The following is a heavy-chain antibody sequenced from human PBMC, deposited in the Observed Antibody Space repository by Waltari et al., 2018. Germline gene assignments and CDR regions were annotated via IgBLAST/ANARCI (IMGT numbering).Heavy chain of an antibody. CDR1: GFIFRSYW. CDR3: ARVRSSGNYYYYMDV. D-gene: IGHD3-22*01. Sequence: EVQVVESGGSLVQPGGSLRLSCAASGFIFRSYWMIWVRQTPGTGREWVANRTQDGSEEYYVDSVKGRFTISRDNANNSLYLQMNSLRAEDTALYYCARVRSSGNYYYYMDVWGKGTTVTVSS. V-gene: IGHV3-7*01. J-gene: IGHJ6*03. CDR2: RTQDGSEE.